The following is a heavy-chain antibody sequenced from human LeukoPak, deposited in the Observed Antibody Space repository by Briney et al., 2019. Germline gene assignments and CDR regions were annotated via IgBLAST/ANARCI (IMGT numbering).Heavy chain of an antibody. V-gene: IGHV4-61*01. CDR3: ARGAGYYDILTGYPFYYGMDV. D-gene: IGHD3-9*01. CDR2: IYYSGST. CDR1: GGSVSSGSYY. Sequence: PSETLSLTCTVSGGSVSSGSYYWSWIRQPPGKGLEWIGYIYYSGSTNYNPSLKSRVTISVDTSKNQFSLKLSSVTAADTAVYYCARGAGYYDILTGYPFYYGMDVWGQGTTVTVSS. J-gene: IGHJ6*02.